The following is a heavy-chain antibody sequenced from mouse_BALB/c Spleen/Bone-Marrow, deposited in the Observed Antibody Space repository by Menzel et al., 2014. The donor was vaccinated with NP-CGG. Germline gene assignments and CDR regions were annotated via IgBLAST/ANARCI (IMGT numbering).Heavy chain of an antibody. D-gene: IGHD2-1*01. CDR1: GYTLTSYW. J-gene: IGHJ1*01. CDR2: IYPGSGST. V-gene: IGHV1S22*01. Sequence: LQQSGSELVRPGASVKLSCKASGYTLTSYWMHWVKQRHGQGLEWIGNIYPGSGSTNYDEKFKSKGTLTVDTSSSTAYMHLSSLTSEDAAVYYCTRGDGNYWYFDVWGAGTTVTVSS. CDR3: TRGDGNYWYFDV.